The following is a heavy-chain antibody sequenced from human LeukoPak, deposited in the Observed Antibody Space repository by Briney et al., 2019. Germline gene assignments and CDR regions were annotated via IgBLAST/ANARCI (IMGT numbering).Heavy chain of an antibody. CDR2: INHSGST. CDR3: ARGGYGDYYLVTNNYYYYMDV. Sequence: SETLSLTCAVYGGSFSGYYWGWIRQPPGKGLEWIGEINHSGSTNYNPSLKSRVTISVDTSKNQFSLKLSSVTAADTAVYYCARGGYGDYYLVTNNYYYYMDVWGKGTTVTVSS. J-gene: IGHJ6*03. CDR1: GGSFSGYY. D-gene: IGHD4-17*01. V-gene: IGHV4-34*01.